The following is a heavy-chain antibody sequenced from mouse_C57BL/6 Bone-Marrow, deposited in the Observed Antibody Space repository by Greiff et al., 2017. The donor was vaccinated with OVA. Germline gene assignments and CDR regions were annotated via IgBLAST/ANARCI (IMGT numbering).Heavy chain of an antibody. D-gene: IGHD1-1*01. CDR1: GFTFTDDY. CDR3: TTYVTVVSDY. CDR2: IDPENGDT. Sequence: VQLQQSGAELVRPGASVKLSCTASGFTFTDDYMHWVKQRPEQGLEWIGWIDPENGDTEYASKFQGKATITADTSSNTAYLQLSSLTSEDTAVYYCTTYVTVVSDYWGQGTTLTVSS. V-gene: IGHV14-4*01. J-gene: IGHJ2*01.